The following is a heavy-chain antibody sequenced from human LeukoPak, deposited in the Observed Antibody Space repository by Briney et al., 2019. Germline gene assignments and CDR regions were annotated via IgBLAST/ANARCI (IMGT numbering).Heavy chain of an antibody. CDR2: ISYDGNDK. CDR3: AKDEPGSYSPSDY. Sequence: GGSLRLSCAASGFTFSTYAMHWVRQAPGKGLEWVAFISYDGNDKYYADSVKGRFTISRDNSKNTLYLQMNSLRAEDTAVYYCAKDEPGSYSPSDYWGQGTLVTVSS. D-gene: IGHD3-10*01. CDR1: GFTFSTYA. J-gene: IGHJ4*02. V-gene: IGHV3-30*02.